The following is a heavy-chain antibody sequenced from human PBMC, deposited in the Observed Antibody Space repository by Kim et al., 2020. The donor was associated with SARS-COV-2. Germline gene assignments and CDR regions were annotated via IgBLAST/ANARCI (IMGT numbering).Heavy chain of an antibody. CDR2: IYYSGST. D-gene: IGHD3-22*01. CDR1: GGSISSYY. Sequence: SETLSLTCTVSGGSISSYYWSWIRQPPGKGLEWIGYIYYSGSTNYNPSLKSRVTISVDTSKNQFSLKLTSVTAADTVVYYCARLSPIYYYDSSGQLDYWGQGTLVTVSS. V-gene: IGHV4-59*08. J-gene: IGHJ4*02. CDR3: ARLSPIYYYDSSGQLDY.